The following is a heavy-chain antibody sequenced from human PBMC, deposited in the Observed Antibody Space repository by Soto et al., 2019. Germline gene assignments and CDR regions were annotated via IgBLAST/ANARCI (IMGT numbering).Heavy chain of an antibody. V-gene: IGHV4-39*01. D-gene: IGHD3-22*01. CDR2: IYYSGST. CDR3: ARQAGLLRNWFDP. Sequence: TLSLTCTVSGGSISSSSYYWGWIRQPPGKGLEWIGSIYYSGSTYYNPSLKSRVTISVDTSKNQFSLKLSSVTAADTAVYYCARQAGLLRNWFDPWGQGTLVTVSS. CDR1: GGSISSSSYY. J-gene: IGHJ5*02.